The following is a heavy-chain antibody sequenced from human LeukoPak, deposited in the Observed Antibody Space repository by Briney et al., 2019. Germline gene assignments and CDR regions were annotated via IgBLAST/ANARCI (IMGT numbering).Heavy chain of an antibody. V-gene: IGHV4-59*08. J-gene: IGHJ4*02. Sequence: PSGTLSLTCIVSGGSINNYYWSWIRQPPGKGLEWIGHIYYSGSTDYNPSLKSRVTISVDTSKNQFSLKLNSVTAADTAVYYCARHRGPAADFFCDYWGQGALVTVSS. CDR3: ARHRGPAADFFCDY. D-gene: IGHD2-2*01. CDR2: IYYSGST. CDR1: GGSINNYY.